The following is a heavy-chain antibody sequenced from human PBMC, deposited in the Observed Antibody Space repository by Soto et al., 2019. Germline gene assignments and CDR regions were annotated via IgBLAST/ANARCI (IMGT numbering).Heavy chain of an antibody. V-gene: IGHV1-69*13. Sequence: SVKVSCKASGGTFSSYAIRWVRQAPGQGLEWMGGIIPIFGTANYAQKFQGRVTITADESTSTAYMELSSLRSEDTAVYYCARDYYGLGCYYNAHYHYVMGVRGRRTTVIGSS. CDR1: GGTFSSYA. D-gene: IGHD3-10*01. CDR2: IIPIFGTA. J-gene: IGHJ6*02. CDR3: ARDYYGLGCYYNAHYHYVMGV.